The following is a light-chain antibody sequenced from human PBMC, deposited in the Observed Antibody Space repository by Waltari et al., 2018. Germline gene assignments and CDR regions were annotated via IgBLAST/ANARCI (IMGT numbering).Light chain of an antibody. J-gene: IGKJ1*01. CDR2: KAS. V-gene: IGKV1-5*03. CDR1: QSVNSW. CDR3: QQYNSYSLWT. Sequence: DIQMTQSPSTLSASIGDRVTITCRASQSVNSWLAWYQQKPGKAPKLLIYKASNLDSGVPSRFSGCGSGTEFTLTISSLQPDDFATYYCQQYNSYSLWTFGQGTKVEIK.